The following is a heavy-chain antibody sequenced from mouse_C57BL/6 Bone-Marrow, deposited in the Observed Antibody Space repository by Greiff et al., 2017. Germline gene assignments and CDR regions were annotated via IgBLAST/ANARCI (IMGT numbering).Heavy chain of an antibody. D-gene: IGHD2-4*01. CDR2: INPSTGGT. Sequence: SGPELVKPGASVKISCKASGYSFTGYYMNWVKQSPEKSLEWIGEINPSTGGTTYNQKFKAKATLTVDTSSSTAYMQLKSLTSEDSAVYYCARGRDYDVGYAMDYWGQGTSVTVSS. CDR3: ARGRDYDVGYAMDY. J-gene: IGHJ4*01. V-gene: IGHV1-42*01. CDR1: GYSFTGYY.